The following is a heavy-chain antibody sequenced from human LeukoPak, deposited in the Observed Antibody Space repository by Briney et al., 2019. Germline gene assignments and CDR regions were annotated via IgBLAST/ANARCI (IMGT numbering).Heavy chain of an antibody. CDR2: NYYSAST. Sequence: SQTLSLTCTVSGGSISSGGYYWSWIRQHPGKGLEWIGYNYYSASTNYNPYLKSRVTISVDTSKNQVSLKLSSVTAAGAAVYYCARCPYTDYDCSGYYFDIWGQGTIVSVSS. CDR3: ARCPYTDYDCSGYYFDI. CDR1: GGSISSGGYY. V-gene: IGHV4-31*03. D-gene: IGHD3-22*01. J-gene: IGHJ3*02.